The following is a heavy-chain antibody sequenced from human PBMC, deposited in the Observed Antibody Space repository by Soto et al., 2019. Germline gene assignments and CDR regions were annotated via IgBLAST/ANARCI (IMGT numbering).Heavy chain of an antibody. D-gene: IGHD2-15*01. J-gene: IGHJ4*02. V-gene: IGHV1-3*01. CDR2: INAGNGNT. CDR1: GYTFTSYA. CDR3: ARDTRPYCSGGSCKGYFDY. Sequence: ASVKVSCKASGYTFTSYALHWVRQAPGQRLEWMGWINAGNGNTKYSQKFQGRVTITRDTSASTAYMELSSLRSEDTAVYYCARDTRPYCSGGSCKGYFDYWGQGTLVTVS.